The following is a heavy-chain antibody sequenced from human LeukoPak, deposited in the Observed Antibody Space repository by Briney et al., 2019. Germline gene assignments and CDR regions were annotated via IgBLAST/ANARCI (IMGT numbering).Heavy chain of an antibody. J-gene: IGHJ4*02. CDR2: IYYSGST. D-gene: IGHD6-19*01. V-gene: IGHV4-59*01. CDR1: GGSISSYY. Sequence: SETLSLTCTVSGGSISSYYWSWIRQPPGKGLEWIGYIYYSGSTNYNPSLKSRVTISVDTSKNQFSLKLSSVTAADTAVYYCARDSSGWYYFDYWGQGTLVTVSS. CDR3: ARDSSGWYYFDY.